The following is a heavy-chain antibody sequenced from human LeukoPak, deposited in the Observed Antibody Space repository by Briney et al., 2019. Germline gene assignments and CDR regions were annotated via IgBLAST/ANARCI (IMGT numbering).Heavy chain of an antibody. CDR1: GFTFSSYG. J-gene: IGHJ5*02. V-gene: IGHV3-30*18. CDR3: AKGVIAAALFDP. CDR2: ISYDGSNK. Sequence: GGSLRLSCAASGFTFSSYGMHWVRQAPGKGLEWVAVISYDGSNKYYADSVKGRFTISRDNSKNTLYLQMNSLRAEDTAVYYCAKGVIAAALFDPWGQGTLVTVSS. D-gene: IGHD6-13*01.